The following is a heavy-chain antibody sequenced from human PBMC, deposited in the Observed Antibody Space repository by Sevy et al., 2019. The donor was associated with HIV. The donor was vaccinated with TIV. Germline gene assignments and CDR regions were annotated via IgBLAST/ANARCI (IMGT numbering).Heavy chain of an antibody. Sequence: GGSLRLSCAASGFTFSNYAMSWVRQAPGKGLEWVSTFSFGCGKINYADSVKGRFTISRDNSKNTLYLPMNSLRAEDTALYYCAREGCSKPHDYWGQGTLVTVSS. CDR3: AREGCSKPHDY. CDR1: GFTFSNYA. V-gene: IGHV3-23*01. CDR2: FSFGCGKI. D-gene: IGHD2-2*01. J-gene: IGHJ4*02.